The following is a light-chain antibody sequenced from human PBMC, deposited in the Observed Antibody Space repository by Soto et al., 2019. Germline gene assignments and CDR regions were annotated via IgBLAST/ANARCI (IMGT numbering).Light chain of an antibody. CDR3: QQDGSSPQT. CDR2: DAS. CDR1: QSVSSY. V-gene: IGKV3-11*01. J-gene: IGKJ5*01. Sequence: EIVLTQYPATLSLSPGERSTLSCMASQSVSSYLAWYQQKPGQAPRLLIYDASNRATGIPARFSGSGSGTDFTLTISRLEPEDFAVYYCQQDGSSPQTFGQGTRLEIK.